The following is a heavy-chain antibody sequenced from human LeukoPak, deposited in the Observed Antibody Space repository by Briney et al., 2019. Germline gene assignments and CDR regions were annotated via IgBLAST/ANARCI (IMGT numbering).Heavy chain of an antibody. Sequence: TSETLSLTCAVYGGSFSGYYWSWIRQPPGKGPEWIGEIYHSGSTNYNPSLKSRVTISVDKSKNQFSLKLSSVTAADTAVYYCVARYFDWLSYFDYWGQGTLVTVSS. V-gene: IGHV4-34*01. CDR1: GGSFSGYY. J-gene: IGHJ4*02. D-gene: IGHD3-9*01. CDR3: VARYFDWLSYFDY. CDR2: IYHSGST.